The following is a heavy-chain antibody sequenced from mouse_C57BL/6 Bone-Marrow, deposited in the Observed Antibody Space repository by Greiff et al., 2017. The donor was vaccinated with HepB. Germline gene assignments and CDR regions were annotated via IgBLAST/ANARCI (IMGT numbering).Heavy chain of an antibody. CDR1: GFTFSSYA. CDR3: AREELRGFPFAY. V-gene: IGHV5-4*01. D-gene: IGHD1-1*01. CDR2: ISDGGSYT. J-gene: IGHJ3*01. Sequence: EVQRVESGGGLVKPGGSLKLSCAASGFTFSSYAMSWVRQTLEKRLEWVATISDGGSYTYYPDNVKGRFTISRDNAKNNLYLQMSHLKSEDTAMYYCAREELRGFPFAYWGQGTLVTVSA.